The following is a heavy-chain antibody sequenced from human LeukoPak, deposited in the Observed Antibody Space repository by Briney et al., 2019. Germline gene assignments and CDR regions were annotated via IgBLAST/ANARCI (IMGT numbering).Heavy chain of an antibody. J-gene: IGHJ3*02. CDR3: ARGKFFDI. CDR1: AFTFSHYP. V-gene: IGHV3-30-3*01. Sequence: GGSLRLSCEASAFTFSHYPMDWVRQAPGKGLELVAIISDDGTNRYYADSVKGRFTISRDDSNNTVYLQMNSLRVDDTAIYLCARGKFFDIWGQGTMVTVSS. CDR2: ISDDGTNR.